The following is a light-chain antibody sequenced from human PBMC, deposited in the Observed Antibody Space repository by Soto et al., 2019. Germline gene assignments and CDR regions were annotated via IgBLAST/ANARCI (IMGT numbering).Light chain of an antibody. CDR3: QHYKDWPSVT. J-gene: IGKJ1*01. V-gene: IGKV3-15*01. CDR2: GAS. Sequence: ETVMTQPPATLSVSLGERATLSCRASQSVNSNLAWYQQKPGQAPRLLIYGASIRATGVPARFSGSGSGTNFTLTISSLQPEDFAVYFSQHYKDWPSVTFGRGTKVDIK. CDR1: QSVNSN.